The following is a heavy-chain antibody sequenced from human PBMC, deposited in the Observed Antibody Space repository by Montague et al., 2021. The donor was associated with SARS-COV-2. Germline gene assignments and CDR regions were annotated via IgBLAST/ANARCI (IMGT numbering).Heavy chain of an antibody. CDR1: GGSISRYS. V-gene: IGHV4-59*12. CDR2: TYGSAST. J-gene: IGHJ3*01. D-gene: IGHD3-22*01. Sequence: SETLSLTCTVSGGSISRYSCSWIRLPPDPGQGLEWIVYTYGSASTNPTPSLKIPVTISVDTTKNQFSLKLSSVTAADTAVYYCARVGITRIRVVVDFDYWGQGTMVTVSS. CDR3: ARVGITRIRVVVDFDY.